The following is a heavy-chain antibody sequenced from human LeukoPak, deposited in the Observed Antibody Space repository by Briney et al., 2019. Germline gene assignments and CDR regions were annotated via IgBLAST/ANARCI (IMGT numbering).Heavy chain of an antibody. CDR3: ARDKTYCSSTSCYHLFDY. D-gene: IGHD2-2*01. CDR1: GGTFSSYA. Sequence: ASVKVSCKASGGTFSSYAISWVRQAPGQGLEWMGGAIPIFGTANYAQKFQGRVTITADESTSTAYMELSSLRSEDTAVYYCARDKTYCSSTSCYHLFDYWGQGTLVTVSS. V-gene: IGHV1-69*13. CDR2: AIPIFGTA. J-gene: IGHJ4*02.